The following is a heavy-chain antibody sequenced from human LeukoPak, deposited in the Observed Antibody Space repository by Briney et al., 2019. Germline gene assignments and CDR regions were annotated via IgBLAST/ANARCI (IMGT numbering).Heavy chain of an antibody. CDR3: ARDIVVVPAAEKVYNWFDP. CDR1: GGSISSYY. V-gene: IGHV4-59*01. Sequence: SETLSLTCTVSGGSISSYYWSWIRQPPGEGLEWIGYIYYSGSTNYNPSLKSRVTISVDTSKNQFSLKLSSVTAADTAVYYCARDIVVVPAAEKVYNWFDPWGQGTLVTVSS. J-gene: IGHJ5*02. CDR2: IYYSGST. D-gene: IGHD2-2*01.